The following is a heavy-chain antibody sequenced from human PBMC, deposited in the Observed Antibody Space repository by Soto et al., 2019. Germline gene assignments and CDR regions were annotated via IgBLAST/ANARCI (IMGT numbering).Heavy chain of an antibody. J-gene: IGHJ4*02. CDR1: GYNFTGYY. CDR3: ARDYQYSSGWYYFDY. CDR2: INPNSGGT. Sequence: ASMKVSCQASGYNFTGYYMHWVRHAPGQGLEWMGWINPNSGGTNYAQKFQGWVTMTRDTSISTAYMELSRLRSDDTAVYYCARDYQYSSGWYYFDYWGQGTLVTVSS. V-gene: IGHV1-2*04. D-gene: IGHD6-19*01.